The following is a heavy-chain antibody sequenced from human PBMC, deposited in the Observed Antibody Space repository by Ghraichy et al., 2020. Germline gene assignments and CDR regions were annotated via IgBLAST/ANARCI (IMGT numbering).Heavy chain of an antibody. J-gene: IGHJ6*02. D-gene: IGHD3-3*01. CDR3: ARGGATLEKTDPVYYDFWSGYYNNYYYYGMDV. Sequence: SETLSLTCTVSGGSISSYYWSWIRQPAGKGLEWIGRIYTSGSTNYNPSLKSRVTMSVDTSKNQFSLKLSSVTAADTAVYYCARGGATLEKTDPVYYDFWSGYYNNYYYYGMDVWGQGTTVTVSS. CDR1: GGSISSYY. V-gene: IGHV4-4*07. CDR2: IYTSGST.